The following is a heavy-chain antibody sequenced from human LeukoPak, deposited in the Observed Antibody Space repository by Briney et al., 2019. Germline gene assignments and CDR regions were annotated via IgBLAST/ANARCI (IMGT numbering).Heavy chain of an antibody. J-gene: IGHJ6*02. V-gene: IGHV1-18*01. CDR3: ARDPQGPADHYYYYGMDV. CDR2: ISAYNGNT. Sequence: GASVKVSCKASGYTFTSYGISWVRQAPGQGLEWMGWISAYNGNTNYAQKLQGRVTMTTDTSTSTAYMELRSLRSDDTAVYYCARDPQGPADHYYYYGMDVWGQGTTVTVSS. CDR1: GYTFTSYG. D-gene: IGHD6-19*01.